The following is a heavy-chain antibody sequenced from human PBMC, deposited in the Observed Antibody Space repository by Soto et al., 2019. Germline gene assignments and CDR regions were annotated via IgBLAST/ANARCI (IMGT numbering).Heavy chain of an antibody. CDR1: GYSFTSLE. CDR2: MQPSTGRT. J-gene: IGHJ4*02. V-gene: IGHV1-8*01. Sequence: ASVKVSCKASGYSFTSLESNWVRQTAGQGLEWMGWMQPSTGRTGYAQKFQGRVTMTRDTSINTAYRELTTLTSDDTAFYYCARGVSAGVDYSVQGILVTVSS. CDR3: ARGVSAGVDY.